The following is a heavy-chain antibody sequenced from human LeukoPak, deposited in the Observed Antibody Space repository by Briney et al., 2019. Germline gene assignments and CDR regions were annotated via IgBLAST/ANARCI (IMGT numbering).Heavy chain of an antibody. CDR1: GFTFAARA. J-gene: IGHJ4*02. D-gene: IGHD1-1*01. Sequence: PGGSLRLSCVASGFTFAARALTWVRQAPGKGLEWVSSISSGGSSTYYADSVKGRFTISRDNSKNTLYLQMNSLRAEDTAVYYCAKDDKTGMGRNFDYWGQGTLVTVSS. CDR2: ISSGGSST. V-gene: IGHV3-23*01. CDR3: AKDDKTGMGRNFDY.